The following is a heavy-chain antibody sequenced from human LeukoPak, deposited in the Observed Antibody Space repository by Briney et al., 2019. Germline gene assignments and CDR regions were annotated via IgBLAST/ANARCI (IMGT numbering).Heavy chain of an antibody. V-gene: IGHV4-38-2*02. Sequence: SETLSLTCTVSGYSISSGYYWGWIRQPPGKGLEWIGSIYHSGSTYYNPSLKSRVTISVDTSKNQFSLKLSSVTAADTAVYYCARRPYYYGSGSSYMDVWGKGTTVTVSS. CDR3: ARRPYYYGSGSSYMDV. CDR2: IYHSGST. J-gene: IGHJ6*03. CDR1: GYSISSGYY. D-gene: IGHD3-10*01.